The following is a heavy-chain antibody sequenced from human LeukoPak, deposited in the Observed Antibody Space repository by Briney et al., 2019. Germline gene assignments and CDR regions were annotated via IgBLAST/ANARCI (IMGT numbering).Heavy chain of an antibody. CDR2: INPNSGGT. CDR1: GYTFTRYF. J-gene: IGHJ5*02. D-gene: IGHD2-21*02. Sequence: ASVKVSCKASGYTFTRYFIHWVRQAPGQGLEWMGWINPNSGGTNYAQKFQGRVTMTRDTSISTAYMELSRLRSDDTAVYYCARDLRYCGGDCYPFNWFDPWGQGTLVTVSS. CDR3: ARDLRYCGGDCYPFNWFDP. V-gene: IGHV1-2*02.